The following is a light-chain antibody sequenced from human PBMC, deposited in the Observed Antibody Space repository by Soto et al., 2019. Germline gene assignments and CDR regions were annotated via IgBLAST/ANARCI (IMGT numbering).Light chain of an antibody. Sequence: QSVLTQPASVCGSPGQSITISCTGNSSDVGGYNYVSWYQQHPGKAPKHMIYEVSNRPSGVSNRFSGSKTGHTASLTISGLQSEDEADYFCTSYTSSTSLDVFGTGTRVTGL. J-gene: IGLJ1*01. V-gene: IGLV2-14*01. CDR2: EVS. CDR1: SSDVGGYNY. CDR3: TSYTSSTSLDV.